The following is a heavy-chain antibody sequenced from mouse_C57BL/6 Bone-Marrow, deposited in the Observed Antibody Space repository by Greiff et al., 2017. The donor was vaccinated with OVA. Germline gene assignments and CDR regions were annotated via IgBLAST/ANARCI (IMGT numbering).Heavy chain of an antibody. CDR2: IDPSDSYT. V-gene: IGHV1-69*01. CDR3: ARPDYGSSYNY. J-gene: IGHJ2*01. CDR1: GYTFTSYW. D-gene: IGHD1-1*01. Sequence: VQLQQSGAELVMPGASVKLSCKASGYTFTSYWMHWVKQRPGQGLEWIGEIDPSDSYTNYNQKFKGKSTLTVDKSSSTAYMQLSSLTSEDSAVYYCARPDYGSSYNYWGQGTTLTVSS.